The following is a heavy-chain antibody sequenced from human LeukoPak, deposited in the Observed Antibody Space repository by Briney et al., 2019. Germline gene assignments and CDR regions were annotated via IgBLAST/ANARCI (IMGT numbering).Heavy chain of an antibody. D-gene: IGHD3-3*01. CDR3: ARGGGYYDFWSGLYDY. J-gene: IGHJ4*02. CDR1: GYTFTNYG. V-gene: IGHV1-18*01. CDR2: ISAYNGNT. Sequence: ASVKVSCKASGYTFTNYGISWVRQAPGQGLEWMGWISAYNGNTNYAQKLQGRVTMTTDTSTSTAYMELRSLRSDDTAVYYCARGGGYYDFWSGLYDYWGQGTLVTVSS.